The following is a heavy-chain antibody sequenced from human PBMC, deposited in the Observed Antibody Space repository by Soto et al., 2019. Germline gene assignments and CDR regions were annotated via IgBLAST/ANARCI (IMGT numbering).Heavy chain of an antibody. CDR3: ARDSGRYDVVPAAISAMDV. V-gene: IGHV1-69*08. CDR1: GGNRYT. D-gene: IGHD2-2*01. J-gene: IGHJ6*02. CDR2: IIPMFGIA. Sequence: QVQLVQSGAEVKKPGSSVKVSCKGSGGNRYTITWVRQAPGQGLEWMGRIIPMFGIATYAQNFQGRVTISADKSTSTAYMELSSLRSEDTAVYYCARDSGRYDVVPAAISAMDVWGQGTTVTVSS.